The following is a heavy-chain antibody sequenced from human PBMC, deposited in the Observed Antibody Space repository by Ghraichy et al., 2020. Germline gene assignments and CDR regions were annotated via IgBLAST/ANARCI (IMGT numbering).Heavy chain of an antibody. Sequence: SETLSLTCTVSGDSVINNYYYWAWLRQPPGKGLEWIGYIFHRGNSDSSSSLKRRVTMSIDTSKNRFFLRLSSVTAADTAVYYCARLVNSSWFDPWGQGTLVTVSS. CDR1: GDSVINNYYY. V-gene: IGHV4-61*05. J-gene: IGHJ5*02. D-gene: IGHD2-21*01. CDR3: ARLVNSSWFDP. CDR2: IFHRGNS.